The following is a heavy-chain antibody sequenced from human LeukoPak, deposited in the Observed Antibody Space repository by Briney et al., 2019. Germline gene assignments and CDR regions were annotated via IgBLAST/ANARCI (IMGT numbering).Heavy chain of an antibody. CDR2: IYHSGST. Sequence: SQTLSLTCTVSGGSISSGGYYWSWIRQHPGKGLEWIGYIYHSGSTYYNPSLKSRVTISVDTSKNQFSLKLSSVTAADTAVYYCARGGMVRLGPFDYWGQGTLVTVSS. CDR1: GGSISSGGYY. D-gene: IGHD4-23*01. V-gene: IGHV4-31*03. CDR3: ARGGMVRLGPFDY. J-gene: IGHJ4*02.